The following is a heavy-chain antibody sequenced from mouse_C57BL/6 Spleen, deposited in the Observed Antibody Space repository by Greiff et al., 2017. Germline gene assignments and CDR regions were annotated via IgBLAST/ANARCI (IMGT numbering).Heavy chain of an antibody. D-gene: IGHD1-1*01. CDR3: AKHYEDYCAMDY. CDR2: IYPGSGNT. CDR1: GYTFTDYY. V-gene: IGHV1-76*01. J-gene: IGHJ4*01. Sequence: VQLQQSGAELVRPGASVKLSCKASGYTFTDYYLNWVKQRPGQGLEWIARIYPGSGNTYYNEKFKGEATLTAEKSSSTASMQLSSLASEDSAVYCWAKHYEDYCAMDYWGKGTSVTVSS.